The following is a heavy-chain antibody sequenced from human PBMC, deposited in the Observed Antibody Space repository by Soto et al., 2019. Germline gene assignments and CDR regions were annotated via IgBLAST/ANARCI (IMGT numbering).Heavy chain of an antibody. CDR1: GGSISSSSYY. J-gene: IGHJ4*02. V-gene: IGHV4-39*01. CDR2: IYYSGST. D-gene: IGHD6-13*01. Sequence: SETLSLTCTVSGGSISSSSYYWGWIRQPPGKGLEWIGSIYYSGSTYYNPSLKSRVTISVDTSKNQFSLKLSSVTAADTAVYYCAGYSSSWHFDYWGQGTLVTVSS. CDR3: AGYSSSWHFDY.